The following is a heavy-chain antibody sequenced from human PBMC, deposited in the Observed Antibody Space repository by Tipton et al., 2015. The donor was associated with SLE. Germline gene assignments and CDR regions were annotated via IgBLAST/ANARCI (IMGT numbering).Heavy chain of an antibody. V-gene: IGHV4-39*01. Sequence: TLSLTCTVSDDSISSPGFYWGWIRPSPEKGLEWIGSLSPTGSLYYNPSLQGRFTINIDAARNQFSLKLTSMTAADTAVYYCARHRDGTFYPAYFDSWGQGTLVTVSS. CDR3: ARHRDGTFYPAYFDS. CDR1: DDSISSPGFY. CDR2: LSPTGSL. D-gene: IGHD2/OR15-2a*01. J-gene: IGHJ4*02.